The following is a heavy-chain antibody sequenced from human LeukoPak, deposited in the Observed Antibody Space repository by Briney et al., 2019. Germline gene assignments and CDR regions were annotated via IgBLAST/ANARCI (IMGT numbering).Heavy chain of an antibody. J-gene: IGHJ4*02. V-gene: IGHV3-15*01. CDR3: TTRGGSFSIFDY. CDR1: GFTFSDAW. D-gene: IGHD1-26*01. CDR2: IKSKTDGGTT. Sequence: GGSLRLSCAASGFTFSDAWMSWVRQAPGKGLERVGRIKSKTDGGTTDYAAPVKGRFTIPRDDSKNTLYLQMNSLKTEDTAVYYCTTRGGSFSIFDYWGQGTLVTVSS.